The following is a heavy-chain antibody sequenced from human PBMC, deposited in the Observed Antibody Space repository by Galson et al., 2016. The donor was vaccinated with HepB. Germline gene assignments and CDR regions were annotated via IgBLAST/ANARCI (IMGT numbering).Heavy chain of an antibody. CDR3: ARCPPTTGSGDLRRGFDI. Sequence: ETLSLTCGVYNGSINGYYWNWIRQPPGRGLEWIGVMNHGGDTIYNPSFKSRVTMSVGPSKNQFSLKLRSVTAADTARYYCARCPPTTGSGDLRRGFDIWGQGTVVTVSS. CDR1: NGSINGYY. CDR2: MNHGGDT. J-gene: IGHJ3*02. D-gene: IGHD1-26*01. V-gene: IGHV4-34*01.